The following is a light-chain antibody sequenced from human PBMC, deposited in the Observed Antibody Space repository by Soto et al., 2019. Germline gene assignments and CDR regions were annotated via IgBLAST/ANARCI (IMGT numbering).Light chain of an antibody. CDR3: QQLNTYPVT. J-gene: IGKJ4*01. CDR1: QGISRY. CDR2: AAS. V-gene: IGKV1-9*01. Sequence: IQLTQSPSSLSASVGDSVTITCRASQGISRYLAWYQQKPGRAPQLLISAASTLQSGVPSRFSGSGSGTHFTLVISSLQPEDFATYYCQQLNTYPVTFGGGTKVDNK.